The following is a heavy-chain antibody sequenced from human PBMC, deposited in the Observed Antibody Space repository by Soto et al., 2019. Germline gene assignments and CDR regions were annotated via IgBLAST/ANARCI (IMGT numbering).Heavy chain of an antibody. Sequence: GESLKISCKGSGYSFTSYWIGWVRQMPGKGLEWMGIIYPGDSDTRYSPSFQGQVTISADKSISTAYLQWSSLKASDTAMYYCARLCTGSTSCYTYYYYGMDVWGQGTTVTVSS. V-gene: IGHV5-51*01. J-gene: IGHJ6*02. CDR1: GYSFTSYW. CDR3: ARLCTGSTSCYTYYYYGMDV. D-gene: IGHD2-2*01. CDR2: IYPGDSDT.